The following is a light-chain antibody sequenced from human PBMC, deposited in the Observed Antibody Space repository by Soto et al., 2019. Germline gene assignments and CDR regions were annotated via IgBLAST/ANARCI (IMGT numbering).Light chain of an antibody. J-gene: IGKJ4*01. CDR3: QQYNNGPPLT. CDR1: QSVSND. V-gene: IGKV3-15*01. Sequence: EMVLKKSPAHLSFSXXDIANISCRASQSVSNDYVAWVQQKPGQTPRLLIYGASTRATGIPARFSGSGSGTEFTLTISSLQSEDFAVYYCQQYNNGPPLTFAGGGKXXI. CDR2: GAS.